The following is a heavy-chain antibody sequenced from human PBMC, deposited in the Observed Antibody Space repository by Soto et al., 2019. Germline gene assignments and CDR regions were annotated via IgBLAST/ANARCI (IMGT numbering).Heavy chain of an antibody. CDR3: AIGHWLGK. CDR1: GFTFSDYL. Sequence: EVQVVDSGGALVQPGESLRLSCAASGFTFSDYLMTWVRQAPGKGLEWVATIKQDGNEKYYVDSVKGRFTISRDNAKNSLYLQLNALRAEDTAVYYCAIGHWLGKWGQGTLVTVSS. CDR2: IKQDGNEK. J-gene: IGHJ4*02. D-gene: IGHD6-19*01. V-gene: IGHV3-7*01.